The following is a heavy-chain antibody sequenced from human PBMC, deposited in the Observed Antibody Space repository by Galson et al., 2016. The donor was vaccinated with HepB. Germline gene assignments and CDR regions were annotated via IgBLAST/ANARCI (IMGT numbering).Heavy chain of an antibody. J-gene: IGHJ6*02. V-gene: IGHV3-9*01. Sequence: SLRLSCAASGFTFDDYAMHWVRQAPGKGLEWVSGISWNSGSIGYADSVKGRFTISRDNAKNSLYLQMDSLRGEDTAVYYCARRGILLSASGWGWGMDVWGQGTTVTVSS. CDR2: ISWNSGSI. D-gene: IGHD6-19*01. CDR3: ARRGILLSASGWGWGMDV. CDR1: GFTFDDYA.